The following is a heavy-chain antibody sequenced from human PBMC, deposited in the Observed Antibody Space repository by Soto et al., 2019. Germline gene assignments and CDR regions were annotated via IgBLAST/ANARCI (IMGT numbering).Heavy chain of an antibody. CDR1: GFTFDDSA. D-gene: IGHD3-3*01. CDR3: AKDPFAVGQYYFDY. V-gene: IGHV3-9*01. Sequence: EVQLVESGGGLVQPGRSLRLSCAASGFTFDDSAMHWVRQAPGKGLEWVSGISWNSGSIGYADSVKGRFTISRDNAKNSLYLQMNSVRAEDTALYYCAKDPFAVGQYYFDYWGQGTLVTVSS. CDR2: ISWNSGSI. J-gene: IGHJ4*02.